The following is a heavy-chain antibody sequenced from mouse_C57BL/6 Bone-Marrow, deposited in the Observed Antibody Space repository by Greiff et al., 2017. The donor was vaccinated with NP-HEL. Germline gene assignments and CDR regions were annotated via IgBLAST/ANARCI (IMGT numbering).Heavy chain of an antibody. V-gene: IGHV14-4*01. CDR2: IDPENGDT. CDR3: TGPIYYDYDVGY. CDR1: GFNIKDDY. Sequence: EVQLQQSGAELVRPGASVKLSCTASGFNIKDDYMHWVKQRPEQGLEWIGWIDPENGDTEYASKFQGKATITADTSSNTAYLQLSSLTSEDTAVYYCTGPIYYDYDVGYWGQGTTLTVSS. D-gene: IGHD2-4*01. J-gene: IGHJ2*01.